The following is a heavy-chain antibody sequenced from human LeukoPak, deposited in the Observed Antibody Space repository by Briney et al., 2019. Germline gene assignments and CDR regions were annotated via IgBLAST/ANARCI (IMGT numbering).Heavy chain of an antibody. J-gene: IGHJ3*02. CDR2: IVVGSGNT. CDR3: AAPTVVTPGLAFDI. CDR1: GFTFTSSA. V-gene: IGHV1-58*01. Sequence: GASVKVSCKASGFTFTSSAVQWVRQARGQRLEWIGWIVVGSGNTNYAQKFQERVTITRDMSTSTAYMELSSLRSEDTAVYYCAAPTVVTPGLAFDIWGQGTMVTVSS. D-gene: IGHD4-23*01.